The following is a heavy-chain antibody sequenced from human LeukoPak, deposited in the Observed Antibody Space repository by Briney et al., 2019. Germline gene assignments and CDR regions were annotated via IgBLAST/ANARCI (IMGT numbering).Heavy chain of an antibody. D-gene: IGHD4-17*01. CDR3: ARYGYGDYTLAFDY. CDR1: GGSISSYY. Sequence: PSEALSLTCTVSGGSISSYYWSWIRQPPGKGLEWIGYIYYSGSTNYNPSLKSRVTISVDTSKNQFSLKLSSVTAADTAVYYCARYGYGDYTLAFDYWGQGTLVTISS. CDR2: IYYSGST. V-gene: IGHV4-59*08. J-gene: IGHJ4*02.